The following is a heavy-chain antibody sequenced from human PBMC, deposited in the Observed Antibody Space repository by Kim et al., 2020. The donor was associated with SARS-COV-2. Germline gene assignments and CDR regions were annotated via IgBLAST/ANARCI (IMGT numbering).Heavy chain of an antibody. CDR2: IDPSDSYT. Sequence: GESLKISCKGSGYSFTSYWISWVRQMPGKGLEWMGRIDPSDSYTNYSPSFQGHVTISADKSISTAYLQWSSLKASDTAMYYCARHQEATVTQFDYWGQGTLVTVSS. CDR1: GYSFTSYW. D-gene: IGHD4-17*01. CDR3: ARHQEATVTQFDY. J-gene: IGHJ4*02. V-gene: IGHV5-10-1*01.